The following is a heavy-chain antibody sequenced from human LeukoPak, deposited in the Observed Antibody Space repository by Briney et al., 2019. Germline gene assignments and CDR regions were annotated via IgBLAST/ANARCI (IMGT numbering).Heavy chain of an antibody. CDR2: INPSGGST. CDR3: AGDRHYGDYLYYFDY. V-gene: IGHV1-46*01. Sequence: ASVKVSCKASGYTFTSYYMHWVRQAPGQGLEWMAIINPSGGSTSYAQKFQGRVTMTRDTSTSTVYMELSSLRSEDTAVYYCAGDRHYGDYLYYFDYWGQGTLVTVSS. CDR1: GYTFTSYY. J-gene: IGHJ4*02. D-gene: IGHD4-17*01.